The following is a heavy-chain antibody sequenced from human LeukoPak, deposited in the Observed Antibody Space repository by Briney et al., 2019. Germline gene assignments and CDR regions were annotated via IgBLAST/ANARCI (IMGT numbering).Heavy chain of an antibody. V-gene: IGHV4-34*01. J-gene: IGHJ6*02. CDR1: GGSFRGYY. CDR2: INHSGST. Sequence: SGTLSLTCAVYGGSFRGYYWRWIRQPPGKGLEWIGEINHSGSTNYNPSLKSRVTISVDTSKNQFSLKLSSVTAADTAVYYCARGIVVVPAASYGMDVWGQGTTVTVSS. CDR3: ARGIVVVPAASYGMDV. D-gene: IGHD2-2*01.